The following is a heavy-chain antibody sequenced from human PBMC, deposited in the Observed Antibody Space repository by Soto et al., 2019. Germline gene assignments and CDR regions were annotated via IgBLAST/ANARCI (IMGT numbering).Heavy chain of an antibody. CDR2: IYYSGST. Sequence: SETLSLTCTVAGGSISSYYWSWIRQPPGKGLEWIGYIYYSGSTNYNPSLKSRVTISVDTSKNQFSLKLSSVTAADTAVYYCATDLGDYYGMDVWGQGTTVTVSS. V-gene: IGHV4-59*01. D-gene: IGHD1-26*01. J-gene: IGHJ6*02. CDR1: GGSISSYY. CDR3: ATDLGDYYGMDV.